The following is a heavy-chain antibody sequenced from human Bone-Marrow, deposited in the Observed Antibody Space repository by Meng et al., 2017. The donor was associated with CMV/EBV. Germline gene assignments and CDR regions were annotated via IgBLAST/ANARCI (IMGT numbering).Heavy chain of an antibody. CDR2: IYPGDSDT. CDR3: ATIAVAGTGYFDY. D-gene: IGHD6-19*01. CDR1: GYSFTNHW. Sequence: GGSLRLSCKGSGYSFTNHWIGWVRQMPGKGLEWMGIIYPGDSDTRYSPSFQGQVTISADKSISTAYLQWSSLKASDTAMYYCATIAVAGTGYFDYWGQGTRVTVSS. J-gene: IGHJ4*02. V-gene: IGHV5-51*01.